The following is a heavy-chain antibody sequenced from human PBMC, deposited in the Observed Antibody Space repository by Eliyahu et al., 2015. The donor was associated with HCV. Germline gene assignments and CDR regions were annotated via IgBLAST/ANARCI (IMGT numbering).Heavy chain of an antibody. CDR1: GYAFTTYD. Sequence: QVQLVQSGAEVKKPGASVKVSCKASGYAFTTYDMHWVRQAPGQGLEWMGAINPSGGSTTYTQDFQGRVTMARDTPANTVYMYLSSLRSEDTALYYCARARGLRWEFDYWGQGTLVTVSS. V-gene: IGHV1-46*01. J-gene: IGHJ4*02. CDR3: ARARGLRWEFDY. CDR2: INPSGGST. D-gene: IGHD4-23*01.